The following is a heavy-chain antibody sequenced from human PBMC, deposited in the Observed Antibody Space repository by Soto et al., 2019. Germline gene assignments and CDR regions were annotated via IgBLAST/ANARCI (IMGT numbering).Heavy chain of an antibody. D-gene: IGHD3-3*01. Sequence: GGSLRLSCAASGFTFSSYAMSWVRQAPGKGLEWVSAISGSGGSTYYADSVKGRFTISRDNAKNSLYLQMNSLRAEETDVYYCARAGSAGGPITYDFPAGGVNWGGYYRMDVWGQGTTVTVSS. CDR3: ARAGSAGGPITYDFPAGGVNWGGYYRMDV. V-gene: IGHV3-23*01. J-gene: IGHJ6*02. CDR1: GFTFSSYA. CDR2: ISGSGGST.